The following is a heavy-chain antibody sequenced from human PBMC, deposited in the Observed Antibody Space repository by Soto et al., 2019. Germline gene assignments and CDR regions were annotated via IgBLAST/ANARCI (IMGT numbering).Heavy chain of an antibody. Sequence: PGGSLRLSCAASGFTFSDYYMSWIRQAPGKGLEWVSYISSSGSTIYYADSVKGRFTISRDNAKNSLYLQMNSLRAEDTAVYYCAREALSNYPWFDPWGQGTLVTVSS. CDR1: GFTFSDYY. D-gene: IGHD4-4*01. CDR2: ISSSGSTI. V-gene: IGHV3-11*01. CDR3: AREALSNYPWFDP. J-gene: IGHJ5*02.